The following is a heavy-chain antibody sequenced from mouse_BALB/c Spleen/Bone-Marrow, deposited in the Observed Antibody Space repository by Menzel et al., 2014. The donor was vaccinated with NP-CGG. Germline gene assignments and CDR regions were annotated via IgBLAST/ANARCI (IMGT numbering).Heavy chain of an antibody. Sequence: VQLQQSEAELVKPGASVKLSCTASGFNVKDTYMHWVKQRPEQGLEWIGRIDPANGNTKYDPKFQGKATITADTSSNTAYLQLSSLTSEDTAVYYCARWEYYAMDYWGQGTSVTVSS. V-gene: IGHV14-3*02. J-gene: IGHJ4*01. CDR2: IDPANGNT. D-gene: IGHD4-1*01. CDR3: ARWEYYAMDY. CDR1: GFNVKDTY.